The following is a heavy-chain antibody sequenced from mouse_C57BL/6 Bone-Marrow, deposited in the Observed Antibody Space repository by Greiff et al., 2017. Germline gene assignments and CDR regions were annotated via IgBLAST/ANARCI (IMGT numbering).Heavy chain of an antibody. CDR2: IDPENGDT. CDR3: TIGGCDEWFAY. J-gene: IGHJ3*01. Sequence: EVQLQQSGAELVRPGASVKLSCTASGFNIKDDYMHWVKQRPEQGLEWIGWIDPENGDTEYASQFQGKATITVDTSSNTAYLQLSRLPSQDTAVYFCTIGGCDEWFAYWGQGTLVTVSA. V-gene: IGHV14-4*01. CDR1: GFNIKDDY.